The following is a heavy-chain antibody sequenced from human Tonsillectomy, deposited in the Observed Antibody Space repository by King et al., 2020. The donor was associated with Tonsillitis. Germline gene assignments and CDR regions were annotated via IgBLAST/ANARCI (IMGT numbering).Heavy chain of an antibody. D-gene: IGHD5-24*01. CDR2: SDFNSGST. J-gene: IGHJ5*02. Sequence: VQLVESGTEVKVPWASVTVSCKASGYTFTHYHILWIRQAPGQGLEWMGWSDFNSGSTNYAQNLQGRVTLTRDTSTNTAYLDLRSLRSDDTAIYYCSRETWVYGSWGQGTLVTVSS. CDR1: GYTFTHYH. CDR3: SRETWVYGS. V-gene: IGHV1-2*02.